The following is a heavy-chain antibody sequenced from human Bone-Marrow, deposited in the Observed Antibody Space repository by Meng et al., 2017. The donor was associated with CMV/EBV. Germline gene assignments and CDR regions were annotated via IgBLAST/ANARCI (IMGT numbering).Heavy chain of an antibody. Sequence: SVKVSCKASGGTFSSYAISWVRQAPGQGLEWMGGIIPIFGTANYAQKFQGRVTITTDESTSTAYMELSSLRSEDTAVYYCARDRAHYYDSCGYYSDGNWFDPWGQGTRVTGSS. J-gene: IGHJ5*02. CDR2: IIPIFGTA. V-gene: IGHV1-69*05. CDR3: ARDRAHYYDSCGYYSDGNWFDP. CDR1: GGTFSSYA. D-gene: IGHD3-22*01.